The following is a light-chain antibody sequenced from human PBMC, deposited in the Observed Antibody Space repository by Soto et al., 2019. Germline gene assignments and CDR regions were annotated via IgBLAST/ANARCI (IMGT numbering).Light chain of an antibody. J-gene: IGLJ1*01. CDR3: SSYTSSSTLYV. Sequence: QSALTPPGSVSGSPGQSITISCTGTSSDVGGYNYVSWYQQHPGKAPKLMIYDVSNRPSGVSNRFSGSKSGNTASLTISGLQAEDEADYYCSSYTSSSTLYVFGTGTKVTVL. CDR1: SSDVGGYNY. V-gene: IGLV2-14*01. CDR2: DVS.